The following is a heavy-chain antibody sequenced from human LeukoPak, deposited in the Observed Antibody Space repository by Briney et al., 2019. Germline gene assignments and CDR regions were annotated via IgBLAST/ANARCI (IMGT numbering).Heavy chain of an antibody. J-gene: IGHJ4*02. CDR1: GGSISSSNYY. V-gene: IGHV4-39*07. CDR2: MYYSGST. D-gene: IGHD6-19*01. CDR3: ARDPSGGWYAGPWFYFDY. Sequence: KPSETLSLTCTVSGGSISSSNYYWGWIRQPPGKGLEWIGSMYYSGSTFYNPSLRSRVTISVDTSKNQFSLKLSSVTAADTAVYFCARDPSGGWYAGPWFYFDYWGQGTLVTVSS.